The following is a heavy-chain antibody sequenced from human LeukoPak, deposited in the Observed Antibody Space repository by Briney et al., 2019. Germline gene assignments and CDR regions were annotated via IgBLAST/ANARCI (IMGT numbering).Heavy chain of an antibody. D-gene: IGHD6-19*01. CDR1: RFTFSSNW. CDR2: IKQDGSEK. CDR3: ARDRPQQWLVRGQRGYYYMDV. V-gene: IGHV3-7*01. Sequence: GGSLRLSCAASRFTFSSNWMSWVRQAAGKGLEWVANIKQDGSEKYYVDSVKGRFTISRDIAKNSLYLQMNSLRAEDTAVYYCARDRPQQWLVRGQRGYYYMDVWGKGTTVTISS. J-gene: IGHJ6*03.